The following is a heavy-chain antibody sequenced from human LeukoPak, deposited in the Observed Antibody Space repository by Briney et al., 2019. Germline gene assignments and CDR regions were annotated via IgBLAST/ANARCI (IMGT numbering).Heavy chain of an antibody. D-gene: IGHD5-12*01. CDR3: TRDTSYEDAFDI. Sequence: TSETLSLTCAVYGGSFSGYYWSWIRQPPGKGLEWIGEINHGGSTNYNPSLKSRVTISVDTSKNQFSLKLTSVTAADTAVYYCTRDTSYEDAFDIWGQGTMVTVSS. J-gene: IGHJ3*02. CDR2: INHGGST. V-gene: IGHV4-34*01. CDR1: GGSFSGYY.